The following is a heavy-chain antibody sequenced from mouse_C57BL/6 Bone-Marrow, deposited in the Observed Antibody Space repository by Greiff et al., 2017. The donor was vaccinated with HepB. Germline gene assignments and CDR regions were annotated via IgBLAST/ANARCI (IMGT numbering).Heavy chain of an antibody. CDR2: INPNNGGT. J-gene: IGHJ3*01. V-gene: IGHV1-22*01. Sequence: VQLQQSGPELVKPGASVKMSCKASGYTFTDYNMHWVKQSHGKSLEWIGYINPNNGGTSYNQKFKGKATLTVNKSSSTAYMELRSLTSEDSAVYYCARWGLLLTWFAYWGQGTLVTVSA. CDR3: ARWGLLLTWFAY. D-gene: IGHD2-3*01. CDR1: GYTFTDYN.